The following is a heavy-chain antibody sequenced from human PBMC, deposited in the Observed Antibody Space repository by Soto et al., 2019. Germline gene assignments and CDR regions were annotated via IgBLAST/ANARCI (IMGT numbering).Heavy chain of an antibody. CDR2: VSYDGSKQ. J-gene: IGHJ4*02. CDR1: GFTFSNYA. D-gene: IGHD3-22*01. V-gene: IGHV3-30-3*01. Sequence: QVQLVESGGGVVQPGRSLRVSCAASGFTFSNYAMHWVRQAPGKGLEWVSVVSYDGSKQFYADSVEGRFTISRDSSKSTLYLHMDNLRDEDTAVYYCARDRVYYYDNSGYYNFDYWGQGPRVTVSS. CDR3: ARDRVYYYDNSGYYNFDY.